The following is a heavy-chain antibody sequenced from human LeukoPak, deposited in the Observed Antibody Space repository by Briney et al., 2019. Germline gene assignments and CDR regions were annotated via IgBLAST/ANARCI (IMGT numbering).Heavy chain of an antibody. CDR1: GFTFSSYA. CDR3: AKDPHMGSGWYRGYFDY. CDR2: ISYDGSNK. J-gene: IGHJ4*02. V-gene: IGHV3-30*04. Sequence: GGSLRLSCAASGFTFSSYAMHWVRQAPGQGLEWVAVISYDGSNKYYADSVKGRFTISRDNSKNTLYLQMNSLRAEDTAVYYCAKDPHMGSGWYRGYFDYWGQGTLVTVSS. D-gene: IGHD6-19*01.